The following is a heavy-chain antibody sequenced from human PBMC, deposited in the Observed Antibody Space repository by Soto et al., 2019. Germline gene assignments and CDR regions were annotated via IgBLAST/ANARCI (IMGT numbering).Heavy chain of an antibody. D-gene: IGHD2-8*01. CDR3: ARCLHCSNGGRFDP. V-gene: IGHV4-4*02. CDR1: GVSISSSNW. Sequence: SETLSLTCTVSGVSISSSNWWTWVRQAPGKGLEWIGEMYPSGGTTYNPALQNRVTISVDNSKNHLSLTLTSVTAADTAAYYCARCLHCSNGGRFDPWGRGAMVTVSS. CDR2: MYPSGGT. J-gene: IGHJ5*02.